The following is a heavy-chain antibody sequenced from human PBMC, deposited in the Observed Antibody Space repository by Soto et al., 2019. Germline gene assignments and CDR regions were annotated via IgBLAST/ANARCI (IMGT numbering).Heavy chain of an antibody. J-gene: IGHJ4*02. Sequence: QVQLVQSGAEVKKPGSSVKVSCKASGGTFSSYAISWVRQAPGQGLEWMGGSLPIFGTANYAQKFQGRVTITADESTSTAYMELSSLRSEDTAVYYCARGRHLYRYYDFWSGYSVLDYWGQGTLVTVAS. CDR1: GGTFSSYA. CDR3: ARGRHLYRYYDFWSGYSVLDY. CDR2: SLPIFGTA. V-gene: IGHV1-69*01. D-gene: IGHD3-3*01.